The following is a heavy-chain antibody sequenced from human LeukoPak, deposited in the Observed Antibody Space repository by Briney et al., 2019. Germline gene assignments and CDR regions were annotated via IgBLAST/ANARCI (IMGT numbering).Heavy chain of an antibody. CDR2: FDLSVSYT. Sequence: GEPLRISGKGSGSSFTGYWISWVRKMPGKGLEWMGRFDLSVSYTNYSTSFQAHVTISADKSISTANLQWSSLKASDTAMYYGARRNYDILTGYYSLEDWFDPWGQGTLVTVSS. CDR3: ARRNYDILTGYYSLEDWFDP. J-gene: IGHJ5*02. D-gene: IGHD3-9*01. CDR1: GSSFTGYW. V-gene: IGHV5-10-1*01.